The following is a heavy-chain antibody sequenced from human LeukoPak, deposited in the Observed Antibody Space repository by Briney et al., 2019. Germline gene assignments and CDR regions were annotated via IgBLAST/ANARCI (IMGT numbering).Heavy chain of an antibody. CDR3: ARKGGLDFWSGPFDY. V-gene: IGHV1-69*13. Sequence: SVKVSCKASGGTFSSYAISLVRQAPGQGLEWMGGIIPIFGTANYAQKFQGRVTITADESTSTAYMELSSLRSEDTAVYYCARKGGLDFWSGPFDYWGQGTLVTVSS. CDR2: IIPIFGTA. CDR1: GGTFSSYA. D-gene: IGHD3-3*01. J-gene: IGHJ4*02.